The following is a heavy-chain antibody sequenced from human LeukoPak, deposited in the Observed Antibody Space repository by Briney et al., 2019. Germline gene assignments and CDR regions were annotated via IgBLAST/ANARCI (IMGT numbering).Heavy chain of an antibody. J-gene: IGHJ4*02. V-gene: IGHV3-30*18. CDR2: ISYDGSNK. Sequence: GESLRLSCAASGFTFSSYGMHWARQAPGKGLEWVAVISYDGSNKNYADSVKGRFTISRDNSKNTLYLQMNSLRAEDTAVYYCAKGRILGSYYSPLDYWGQGTLVTVSS. CDR1: GFTFSSYG. D-gene: IGHD3-10*01. CDR3: AKGRILGSYYSPLDY.